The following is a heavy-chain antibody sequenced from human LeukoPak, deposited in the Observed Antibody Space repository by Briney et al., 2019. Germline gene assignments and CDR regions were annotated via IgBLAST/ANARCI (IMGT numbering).Heavy chain of an antibody. CDR1: GGTFSSYA. D-gene: IGHD3-3*01. Sequence: VASVKVSCKASGGTFSSYAISWVRQAPGQGLEWMGGIIPIFGTANYAQKFQGRVTITADKSTSTAYMELSSLRSEDTAVYYCARALSDFWSGYYYYYYMDVWGKGTTVTVSS. CDR2: IIPIFGTA. V-gene: IGHV1-69*06. J-gene: IGHJ6*03. CDR3: ARALSDFWSGYYYYYYMDV.